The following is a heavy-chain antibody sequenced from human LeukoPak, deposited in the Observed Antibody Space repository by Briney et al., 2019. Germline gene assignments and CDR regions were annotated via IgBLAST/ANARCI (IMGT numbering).Heavy chain of an antibody. D-gene: IGHD4-17*01. V-gene: IGHV4-39*01. CDR1: GGSISSGDYY. CDR2: IYYSGST. Sequence: SQTLSLTCTVSGGSISSGDYYWGWIRQPPGKGLEWIGSIYYSGSTYYNPSLKSRVTISVDTSKNQFSLKLSSVTAADTAVYYCASSLDYGDYVDYWGQGTLVTVSS. CDR3: ASSLDYGDYVDY. J-gene: IGHJ4*02.